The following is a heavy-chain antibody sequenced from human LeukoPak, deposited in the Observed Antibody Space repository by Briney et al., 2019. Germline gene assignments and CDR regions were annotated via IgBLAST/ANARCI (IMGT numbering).Heavy chain of an antibody. D-gene: IGHD5-24*01. J-gene: IGHJ4*02. CDR2: IYHSGST. CDR3: ARFRDGYNYVDY. CDR1: GYSISSGYY. Sequence: SETLSLTCTVSGYSISSGYYWGWIRQPPGKGLEWIGSIYHSGSTYYNPSLKSRVTISVDTSKNQFSLKLSSVTAADTAVYYCARFRDGYNYVDYWGQGTLVTVSS. V-gene: IGHV4-38-2*02.